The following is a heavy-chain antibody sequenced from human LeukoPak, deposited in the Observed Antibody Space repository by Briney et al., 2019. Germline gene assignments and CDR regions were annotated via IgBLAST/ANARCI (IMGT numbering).Heavy chain of an antibody. J-gene: IGHJ4*02. D-gene: IGHD3-22*01. Sequence: ASVKVSCKASGYTFTSYAMHWVRQAPGQRLEWMGWINAGNGNTKYSQKFQGRVTITRDTSASTAYMELSSLRSEDTAVYYCARGGRGYYDSSGQRPDYWGQGTLVTVSS. CDR1: GYTFTSYA. V-gene: IGHV1-3*01. CDR3: ARGGRGYYDSSGQRPDY. CDR2: INAGNGNT.